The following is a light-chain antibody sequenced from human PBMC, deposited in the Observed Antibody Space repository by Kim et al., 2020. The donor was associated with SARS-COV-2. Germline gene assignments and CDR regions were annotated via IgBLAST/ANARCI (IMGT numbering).Light chain of an antibody. J-gene: IGKJ4*01. CDR1: QSSSSAL. Sequence: PGETATLSCRASQSSSSALLAWYQQGPGQAPRLLMSGASIRATGIPDRFSGSGSGTDFTLTISRLETDDFAVYYCQQYGTTPLTFGGGTKVDIK. CDR2: GAS. CDR3: QQYGTTPLT. V-gene: IGKV3-20*01.